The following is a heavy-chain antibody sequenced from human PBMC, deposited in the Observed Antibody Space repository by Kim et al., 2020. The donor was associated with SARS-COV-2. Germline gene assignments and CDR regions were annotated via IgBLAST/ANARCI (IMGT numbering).Heavy chain of an antibody. V-gene: IGHV4-39*07. CDR1: GGSISSSSYY. J-gene: IGHJ4*02. CDR2: IYYSGST. CDR3: ARGKYTAMVSYFGY. D-gene: IGHD5-18*01. Sequence: SETLSLTCTVSGGSISSSSYYWGWIRQPPGKGLEWIGSIYYSGSTYYNPSLKSRVTISVDTSKNQFSLKLSSVTAADTAVYYCARGKYTAMVSYFGYWGQGTLVTVSS.